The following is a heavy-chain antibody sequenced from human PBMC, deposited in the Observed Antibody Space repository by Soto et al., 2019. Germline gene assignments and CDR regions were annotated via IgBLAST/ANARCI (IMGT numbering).Heavy chain of an antibody. CDR3: GRESGETWDYEAS. D-gene: IGHD1-7*01. CDR2: LNTYGNT. CDR1: GGSISSYR. J-gene: IGHJ5*02. Sequence: SETLSLTCTVSGGSISSYRWSWIRQPAGKGLEWIGRLNTYGNTHYNPSLKSRVTVSVDTYRNQFFLTLRSVTAADSAVYHCGRESGETWDYEASWGQGTPVTVSS. V-gene: IGHV4-4*07.